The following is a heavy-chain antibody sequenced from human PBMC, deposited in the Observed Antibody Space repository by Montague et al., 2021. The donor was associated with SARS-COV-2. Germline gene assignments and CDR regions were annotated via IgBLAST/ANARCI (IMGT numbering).Heavy chain of an antibody. V-gene: IGHV4-59*08. Sequence: SETLSLTCTVSGVSISSYYWTWIRQPPGKTLEWIGYVHYNGSTTFNSSLNSRVTISLDTSKNQFSLQLRSVTAAGTAVYYCAAQTDYYYYSLDVWGQGTTATVS. CDR3: AAQTDYYYYSLDV. CDR2: VHYNGST. J-gene: IGHJ6*02. CDR1: GVSISSYY.